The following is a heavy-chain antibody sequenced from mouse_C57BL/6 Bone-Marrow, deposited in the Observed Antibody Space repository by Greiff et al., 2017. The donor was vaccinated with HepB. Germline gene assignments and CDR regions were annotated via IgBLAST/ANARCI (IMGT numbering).Heavy chain of an antibody. J-gene: IGHJ2*01. D-gene: IGHD2-3*01. CDR1: GYTFTSYW. V-gene: IGHV1-55*01. CDR2: IYPGSGST. Sequence: QVQLQQPGAELVKPGASVKMSCKASGYTFTSYWITWVKQRPGQGLEWIGDIYPGSGSTNYNEKFKSKATLTVDTSSSTAYMQLSSLTSEDSAVYYCARTDDGYSYYFDYWGQGTTLTVSA. CDR3: ARTDDGYSYYFDY.